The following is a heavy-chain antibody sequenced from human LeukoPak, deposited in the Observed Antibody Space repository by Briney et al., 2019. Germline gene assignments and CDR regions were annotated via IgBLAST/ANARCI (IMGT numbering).Heavy chain of an antibody. D-gene: IGHD1-26*01. CDR1: SGSISSSSYY. Sequence: KPSETLSLTCTVPSGSISSSSYYWGWIRQPPGKGLEWIGSIYYSGSTYYNPSLKSRVTISVDTSKNQFSLKLSSVTAADTAVYYCARERGAYSGSYALYYWGQGTLVTVSS. V-gene: IGHV4-39*02. CDR2: IYYSGST. CDR3: ARERGAYSGSYALYY. J-gene: IGHJ4*02.